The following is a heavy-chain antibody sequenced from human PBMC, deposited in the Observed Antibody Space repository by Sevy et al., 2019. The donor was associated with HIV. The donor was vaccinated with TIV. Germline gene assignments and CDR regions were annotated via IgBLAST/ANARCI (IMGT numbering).Heavy chain of an antibody. D-gene: IGHD3-22*01. CDR2: IKQDGSEK. CDR3: ARERYYYDSSGYYYYYYGMDV. Sequence: GGSLRLSCAASGFTFSSYWMSWVRQAPGKGLEWVANIKQDGSEKYYVDSVKGRFTISRDNAKNSLYLQMNSLRAEDTAVYYCARERYYYDSSGYYYYYYGMDVWGQRTTVTVSS. V-gene: IGHV3-7*03. CDR1: GFTFSSYW. J-gene: IGHJ6*02.